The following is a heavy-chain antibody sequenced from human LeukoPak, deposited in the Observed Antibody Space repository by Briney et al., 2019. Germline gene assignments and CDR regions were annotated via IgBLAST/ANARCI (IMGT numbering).Heavy chain of an antibody. J-gene: IGHJ4*02. Sequence: GGSLGLSCAASGLTFSSYYMNWVRQAPGKGLEWVSSISSSSSYIYYADSVKGRFTISRDNAKNSLYLQMNSLRAEDTAVYYCASQTGVIDYWGQGTLVIVSS. D-gene: IGHD1-1*01. CDR3: ASQTGVIDY. CDR1: GLTFSSYY. V-gene: IGHV3-21*01. CDR2: ISSSSSYI.